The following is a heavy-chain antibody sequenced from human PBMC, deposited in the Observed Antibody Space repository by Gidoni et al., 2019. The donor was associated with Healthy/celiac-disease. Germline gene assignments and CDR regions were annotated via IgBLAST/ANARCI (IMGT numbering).Heavy chain of an antibody. D-gene: IGHD2-2*01. CDR3: ARVWATLTRYCSSTSCNNYYYYYMDV. CDR2: ISAYNGNT. V-gene: IGHV1-18*01. Sequence: QAQLVQSGAEVKKPGASVKVSCKASGYTFTSYGISWVRQATGQGREWMGWISAYNGNTNYAQKLQGRVTMTTDTSTSTAYMELRSLRSDDTAVYYCARVWATLTRYCSSTSCNNYYYYYMDVWGKGTTVTVSS. CDR1: GYTFTSYG. J-gene: IGHJ6*03.